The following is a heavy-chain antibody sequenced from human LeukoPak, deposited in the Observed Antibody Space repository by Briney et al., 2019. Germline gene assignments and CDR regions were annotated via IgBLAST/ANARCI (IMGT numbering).Heavy chain of an antibody. CDR2: IYYSGST. D-gene: IGHD3-10*01. CDR1: GVSISSSSYY. V-gene: IGHV4-39*07. J-gene: IGHJ4*02. Sequence: SETLSLTCSVSGVSISSSSYYWGWIRQPPGKGLEGIGSIYYSGSTYDNPSLKSRVTISVDTSKNQFSLKLSSVTAADTAVYYCARSLRLLWFGELLRGLDYWGQGTLVTVSS. CDR3: ARSLRLLWFGELLRGLDY.